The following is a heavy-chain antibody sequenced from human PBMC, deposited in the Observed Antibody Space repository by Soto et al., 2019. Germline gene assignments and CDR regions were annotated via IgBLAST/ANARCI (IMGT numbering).Heavy chain of an antibody. CDR2: IYYSGST. Sequence: SETLSLTCTVSGGSISSSSYYWGWIRQPPGKGLEWIGSIYYSGSTYYNPSLKNRVTISVDTSKNQFSLKLSSVTAADTAVYYCARPLFGLAAAGPVGDYYYYMDVWGKGTTVTVSS. J-gene: IGHJ6*03. CDR3: ARPLFGLAAAGPVGDYYYYMDV. V-gene: IGHV4-39*01. D-gene: IGHD6-13*01. CDR1: GGSISSSSYY.